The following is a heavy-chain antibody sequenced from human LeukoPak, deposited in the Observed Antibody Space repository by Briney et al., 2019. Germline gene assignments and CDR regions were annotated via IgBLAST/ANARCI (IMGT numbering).Heavy chain of an antibody. Sequence: GGSLRLSCAASGFTFSSYSMNWVRQAPGKGLEWVSSISSSSSYIYYADSVKGRFTISRDNAKNSLYLQMNSLRAEDTAVYYCARGPYCSSTSCYPDAFDIWGQGTMVTVSS. J-gene: IGHJ3*02. CDR2: ISSSSSYI. D-gene: IGHD2-2*01. CDR1: GFTFSSYS. CDR3: ARGPYCSSTSCYPDAFDI. V-gene: IGHV3-21*01.